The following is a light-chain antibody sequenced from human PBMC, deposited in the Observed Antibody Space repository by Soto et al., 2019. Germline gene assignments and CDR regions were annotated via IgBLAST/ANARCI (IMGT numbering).Light chain of an antibody. V-gene: IGLV1-40*01. J-gene: IGLJ1*01. CDR3: QSYDSSLSVSYV. Sequence: QSVLTQPPSVSGAPGRRVTISCTGSSSNIGAGYDVRWYQQRPGTAPKLLIYGNKNRPSGVPDRFSGSKSGTSASLAITGLQAEDEADYYCQSYDSSLSVSYVFGTGTKVTVL. CDR2: GNK. CDR1: SSNIGAGYD.